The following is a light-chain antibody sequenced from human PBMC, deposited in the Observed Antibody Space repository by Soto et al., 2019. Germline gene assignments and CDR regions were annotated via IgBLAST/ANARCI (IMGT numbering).Light chain of an antibody. J-gene: IGLJ1*01. CDR2: EGS. V-gene: IGLV2-23*01. CDR1: SSDVGSYNL. CDR3: CSYAGSRRV. Sequence: QSARTQPASVSGSPGQSITISCTGTSSDVGSYNLVSWYQQHPGKAPKLMIYEGSKRPSGVSNRFSGSKSGNTASLTISGLQAEDEADYYCCSYAGSRRVFGTGTKVTVL.